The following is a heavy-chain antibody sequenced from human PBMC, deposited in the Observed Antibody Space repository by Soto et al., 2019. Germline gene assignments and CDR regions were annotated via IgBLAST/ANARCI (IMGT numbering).Heavy chain of an antibody. CDR1: GYTFTGYY. V-gene: IGHV1-2*02. Sequence: ASVKVSCKASGYTFTGYYMHWVRQAPGQGLEWMGWINPNSGGTNYAQKFQGRVTMTRDTSISTAYMELSRPRSDDTAVYYCARELGNAVTDYYYGMDVWGRGTTVTVSS. CDR2: INPNSGGT. CDR3: ARELGNAVTDYYYGMDV. D-gene: IGHD4-4*01. J-gene: IGHJ6*02.